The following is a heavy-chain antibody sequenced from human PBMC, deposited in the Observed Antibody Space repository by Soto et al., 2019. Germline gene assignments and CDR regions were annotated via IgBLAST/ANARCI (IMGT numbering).Heavy chain of an antibody. CDR2: MNLDTGGT. CDR3: ARDGNFAFRGYSFGFDF. CDR1: GYRFTNFY. Sequence: QVQLVQSGAEVKKPGASVRVSCKASGYRFTNFYIHWVRQAPGQGLEWMGRMNLDTGGTTYAQKFQGRVTMTRDTSLNTAYMEVTNLESDDTAIYYCARDGNFAFRGYSFGFDFWGQGTLVTVSS. V-gene: IGHV1-2*06. J-gene: IGHJ4*02. D-gene: IGHD5-18*01.